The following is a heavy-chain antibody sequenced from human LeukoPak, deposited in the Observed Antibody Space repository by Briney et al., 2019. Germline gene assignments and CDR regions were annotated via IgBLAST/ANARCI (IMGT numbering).Heavy chain of an antibody. CDR1: GGSISGQY. D-gene: IGHD3-22*01. Sequence: SDTLSLTCTVSGGSISGQYWSWIRQPPGKGLEWIGEIYYSGSTNYNPSLKSRVTISVDTSKNQFSLKLSSVTAADTAVYYCAKADYDSEFDYWGQGTLVTVSS. V-gene: IGHV4-59*11. J-gene: IGHJ4*02. CDR3: AKADYDSEFDY. CDR2: IYYSGST.